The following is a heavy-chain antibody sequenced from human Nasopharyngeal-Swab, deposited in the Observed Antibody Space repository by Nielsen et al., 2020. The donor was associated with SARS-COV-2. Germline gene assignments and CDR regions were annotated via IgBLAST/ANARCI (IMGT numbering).Heavy chain of an antibody. V-gene: IGHV4-38-2*01. CDR2: IYQSGST. CDR1: GYSISSGSY. J-gene: IGHJ1*01. Sequence: SETLSLTCAVYGYSISSGSYWGWIRQPPGKGLEWIGSIYQSGSTYYSPSLKSRVTISVDTSKNQFSLKLSSVTAADTAVYYCARPGQQLVLEYFQHWGQGTLVTVSS. D-gene: IGHD6-13*01. CDR3: ARPGQQLVLEYFQH.